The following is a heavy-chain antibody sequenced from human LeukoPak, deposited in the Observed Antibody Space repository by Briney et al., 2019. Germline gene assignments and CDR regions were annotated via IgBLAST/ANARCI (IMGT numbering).Heavy chain of an antibody. CDR3: ATDREGDPSCYYLV. CDR1: GFSFSDYV. CDR2: ISANGGGT. D-gene: IGHD3-22*01. V-gene: IGHV3-23*01. J-gene: IGHJ4*02. Sequence: GGSLRLSCAASGFSFSDYVMTWVRQAPGKGLGWVSSISANGGGTYYADSVKGRFTISRDNSKNTLFLQMNSLRAEDSAVYYCATDREGDPSCYYLVGGQGTLITVSS.